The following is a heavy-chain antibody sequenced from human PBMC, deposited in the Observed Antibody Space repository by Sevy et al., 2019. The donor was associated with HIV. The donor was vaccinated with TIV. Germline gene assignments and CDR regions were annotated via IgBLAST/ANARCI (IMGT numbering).Heavy chain of an antibody. V-gene: IGHV3-30-3*01. D-gene: IGHD3-9*01. Sequence: GGSLRLSCAASGFTFSSYAMHWVRQAPGKGLEWVEVISYDGSNKYYADSVKGRFTISRDNSKNTLYLQMNSLRAEDTAEYYCARDAGPPGPYYDILTGYYSYFDYWGQGTLVTVSS. CDR3: ARDAGPPGPYYDILTGYYSYFDY. CDR2: ISYDGSNK. J-gene: IGHJ4*02. CDR1: GFTFSSYA.